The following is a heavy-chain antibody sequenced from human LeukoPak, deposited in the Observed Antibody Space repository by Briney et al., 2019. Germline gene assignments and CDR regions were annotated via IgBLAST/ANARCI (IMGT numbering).Heavy chain of an antibody. CDR3: ARDPSITMVRGIPSNWFDP. J-gene: IGHJ5*02. CDR1: GYTFTSYA. V-gene: IGHV7-4-1*02. Sequence: ASVKVSCKASGYTFTSYAMNWVRQAPGQGLEWMGWINTNTGNPTYAQGFTGRFVFSLDTSVSTAYLQISSLKAEDTAVYYCARDPSITMVRGIPSNWFDPWGQGTLVTVSS. D-gene: IGHD3-10*01. CDR2: INTNTGNP.